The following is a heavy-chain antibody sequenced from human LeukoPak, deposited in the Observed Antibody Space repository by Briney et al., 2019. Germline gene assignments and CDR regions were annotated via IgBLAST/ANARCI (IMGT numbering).Heavy chain of an antibody. CDR3: ASLQPGSHVDY. Sequence: SETLSLTCAVYGGSFSGYYWSWIRQPPGKGLEWIGEINHSGSTNYNPSLKSRVTISVDTSKNQFSLKLSSVTAADTAVYYCASLQPGSHVDYWGQGTLVTVSS. J-gene: IGHJ4*02. CDR1: GGSFSGYY. V-gene: IGHV4-34*01. CDR2: INHSGST. D-gene: IGHD3-10*01.